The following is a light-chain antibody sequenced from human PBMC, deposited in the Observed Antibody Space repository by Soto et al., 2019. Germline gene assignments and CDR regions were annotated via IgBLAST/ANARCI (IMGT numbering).Light chain of an antibody. J-gene: IGKJ4*01. CDR1: QSVSNNY. V-gene: IGKV3-20*01. CDR2: GAS. CDR3: QQFSSYPLT. Sequence: EIVLTQSPCTLSLSPGERATLSCRASQSVSNNYLAWYQQKPGQAPRLLIYGASNRATGIPDRFSGSGSGTDFTLTISRLEPEDFAVYYCQQFSSYPLTFGGGTKVDIK.